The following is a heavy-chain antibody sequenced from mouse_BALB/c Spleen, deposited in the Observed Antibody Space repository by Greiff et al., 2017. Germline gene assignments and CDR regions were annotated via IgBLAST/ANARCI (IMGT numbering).Heavy chain of an antibody. V-gene: IGHV1S132*01. CDR3: ARGDYYGSRFDY. CDR2: IFPGTGTT. CDR1: GYTFTSYW. Sequence: QVQLQQSGAELVKPGASVKLSCKTSGYTFTSYWIQWVKQRPGQGLGWIGEIFPGTGTTYYNEKFKGKATLTIDTSSSTAYMQLSSLTSEDSAVYFCARGDYYGSRFDYWGQGTTRTVSS. J-gene: IGHJ2*01. D-gene: IGHD1-1*01.